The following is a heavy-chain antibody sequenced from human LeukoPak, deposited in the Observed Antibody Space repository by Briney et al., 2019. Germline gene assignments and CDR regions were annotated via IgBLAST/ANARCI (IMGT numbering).Heavy chain of an antibody. Sequence: ASVKVSCKASGYSFTSFGVSWVRQAPGQGLEWVGWISAYQGQTAYAQRLQGRVTMTEDTSTDTAYMELSSLRSEDTAVYYCATERQGAFDIWGQGTMVTVSS. J-gene: IGHJ3*02. CDR2: ISAYQGQT. CDR1: GYSFTSFG. CDR3: ATERQGAFDI. V-gene: IGHV1-18*01.